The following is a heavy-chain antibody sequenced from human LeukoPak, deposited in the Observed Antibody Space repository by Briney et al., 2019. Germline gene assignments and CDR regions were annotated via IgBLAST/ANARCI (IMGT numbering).Heavy chain of an antibody. J-gene: IGHJ4*02. CDR1: GFTFSSYS. Sequence: GGSLRLSCAASGFTFSSYSMNWVRQAPGKGLEWVSYISSSSSTIYYADSVKGRFTISRDNAKNSLYLQMNSLRAEDTAVYYCARSLWGYYDSSGYSPLGYWGQGTLVTVSS. D-gene: IGHD3-22*01. CDR3: ARSLWGYYDSSGYSPLGY. CDR2: ISSSSSTI. V-gene: IGHV3-48*01.